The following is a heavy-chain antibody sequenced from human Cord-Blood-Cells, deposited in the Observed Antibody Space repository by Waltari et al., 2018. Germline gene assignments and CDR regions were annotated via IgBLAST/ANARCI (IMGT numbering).Heavy chain of an antibody. D-gene: IGHD6-13*01. CDR2: ISYDGSNK. CDR1: GFTFSSYG. V-gene: IGHV3-30*18. J-gene: IGHJ4*02. CDR3: AKASAAAGTFAYFDY. Sequence: QVQLVESGGGVVQPGRSLRLSCAASGFTFSSYGMHWVRQAPGKGLEWVAVISYDGSNKYYADSVKGRFTISRDNSKNTLYLQMNSLRAEDTAVYYCAKASAAAGTFAYFDYWGQGTLVTVSS.